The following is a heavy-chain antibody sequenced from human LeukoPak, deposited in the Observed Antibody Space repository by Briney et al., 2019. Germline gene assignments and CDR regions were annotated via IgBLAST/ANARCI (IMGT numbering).Heavy chain of an antibody. J-gene: IGHJ4*02. CDR1: GFTFSSYG. Sequence: GGSLRLSCAASGFTFSSYGMHWVRQAPGKGLEWVAIIWYDGSNKYYADSVKGRFTISRDNSKNTLYLQMNSLRAEDTAVYYCAKHGGGNHFDYWGQGTLVTVSS. CDR2: IWYDGSNK. CDR3: AKHGGGNHFDY. V-gene: IGHV3-33*06. D-gene: IGHD4-23*01.